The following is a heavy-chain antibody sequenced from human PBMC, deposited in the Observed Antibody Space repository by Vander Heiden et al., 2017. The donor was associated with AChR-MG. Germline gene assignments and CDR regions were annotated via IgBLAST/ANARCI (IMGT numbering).Heavy chain of an antibody. CDR3: ARERGLISSEPDY. V-gene: IGHV1-8*02. J-gene: IGHJ4*02. CDR2: LKPNSGRT. Sequence: VQLVQSGAEVKKPGASVKVSCKASGYSFSTYEINWVRQATGQGLEWMGWLKPNSGRTAVAHKFQGRVTMTRDTSINTVYMELSGLRDEDTAVYYCARERGLISSEPDYWDQGSLGPVS. CDR1: GYSFSTYE. D-gene: IGHD3-10*01.